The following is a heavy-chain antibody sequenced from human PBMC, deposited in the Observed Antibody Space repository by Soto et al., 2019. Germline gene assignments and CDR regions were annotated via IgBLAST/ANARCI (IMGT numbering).Heavy chain of an antibody. V-gene: IGHV3-23*01. Sequence: EVQLLESGGGLVQPGGSLRLSCAASGFTFSSYAMSWVRQAPGKGLEWVSAVGTGGTAYYADSVKGRFTTSRANSKNTLDRQMNSLRAEDTAVYYCVASIPAAGTRYFQHWGQGTLVTVSS. CDR3: VASIPAAGTRYFQH. J-gene: IGHJ1*01. D-gene: IGHD6-13*01. CDR1: GFTFSSYA. CDR2: VGTGGTA.